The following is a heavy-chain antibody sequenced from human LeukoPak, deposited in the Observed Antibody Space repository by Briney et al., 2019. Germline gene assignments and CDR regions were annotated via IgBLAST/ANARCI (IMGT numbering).Heavy chain of an antibody. D-gene: IGHD2-15*01. CDR1: GFPVSSYS. Sequence: SGGSLRLSCAASGFPVSSYSINWVRQAPGKGLEWVSYISSSGSAIYYVDSVKGRFTVSRDNAKNSLFLQMNSPRAEDTAVYYCVRVKGSYFDYWGQGALVTVSS. CDR3: VRVKGSYFDY. J-gene: IGHJ4*02. V-gene: IGHV3-48*01. CDR2: ISSSGSAI.